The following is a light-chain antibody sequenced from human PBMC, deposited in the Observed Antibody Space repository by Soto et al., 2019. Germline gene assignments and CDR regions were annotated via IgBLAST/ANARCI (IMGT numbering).Light chain of an antibody. V-gene: IGLV1-51*02. J-gene: IGLJ2*01. CDR2: END. CDR3: GTWDNALSAAV. Sequence: QSVLTQAPSVSADPGQKVTISCSGGSSNIGNNDVSWYQQLPGTAPQLIVYENDKRPSGIPDRFSGSKSDTSATLGITGLQTGDEAAYYCGTWDNALSAAVFGGGTKLTVL. CDR1: SSNIGNND.